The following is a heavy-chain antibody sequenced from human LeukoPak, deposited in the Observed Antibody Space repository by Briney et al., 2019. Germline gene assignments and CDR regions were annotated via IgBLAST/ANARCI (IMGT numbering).Heavy chain of an antibody. J-gene: IGHJ3*02. V-gene: IGHV4-30-2*01. CDR3: AKSMDTAMVTLDI. CDR2: IYHSGST. D-gene: IGHD5-18*01. Sequence: SETLSLTCAVSGGSISSGGYSWSWIRQPPGKGLEWIGYIYHSGSTYYNPSLKSRVTISVDRSKNQFSLKLSSVTAADTAVYHCAKSMDTAMVTLDIWGQGTMVTVSS. CDR1: GGSISSGGYS.